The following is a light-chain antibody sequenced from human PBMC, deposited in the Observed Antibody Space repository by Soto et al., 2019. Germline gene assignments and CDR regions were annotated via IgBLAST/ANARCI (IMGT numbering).Light chain of an antibody. Sequence: EIVMTPSPATLSVSPGERATLSCRASQAISNTLAWYQQKPGQAPRLLIYGASTRATGIPARFSGSGSGTEFTLTISSLQPEDFATYYCQQLNSYPRTFGQGTRLEIK. J-gene: IGKJ5*01. CDR1: QAISNT. CDR2: GAS. CDR3: QQLNSYPRT. V-gene: IGKV3-15*01.